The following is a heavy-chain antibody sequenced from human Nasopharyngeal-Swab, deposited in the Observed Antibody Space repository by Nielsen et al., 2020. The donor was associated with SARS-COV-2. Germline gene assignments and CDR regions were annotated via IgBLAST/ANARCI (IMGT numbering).Heavy chain of an antibody. D-gene: IGHD3-3*01. CDR1: GFTFSSYA. CDR3: AREVLRFLEWLLPSDAFDI. J-gene: IGHJ3*02. V-gene: IGHV3-30-3*01. Sequence: GGSLRLSCAASGFTFSSYAMHWVRQAPGKGLEWVAVISYDGSNKYYADSVKGRFTISRDNSKNTLYLQMNSLRAEDTAVYYCAREVLRFLEWLLPSDAFDIWGQGTMVTVSS. CDR2: ISYDGSNK.